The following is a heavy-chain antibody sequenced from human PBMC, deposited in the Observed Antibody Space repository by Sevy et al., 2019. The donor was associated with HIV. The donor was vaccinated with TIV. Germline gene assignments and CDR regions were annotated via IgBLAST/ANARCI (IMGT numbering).Heavy chain of an antibody. V-gene: IGHV1-2*04. J-gene: IGHJ6*02. Sequence: ASVKVSCKASGYTFTGYYMHWVRQAPGQGLEWMGWINPNSGGTNYAQKFQGWVTMTRDTSISTAYMELSRLRSDDTAVYYCARDRNYYGSGPTYYYYCGMDVWGQGTTVTVSS. CDR1: GYTFTGYY. CDR2: INPNSGGT. D-gene: IGHD3-10*01. CDR3: ARDRNYYGSGPTYYYYCGMDV.